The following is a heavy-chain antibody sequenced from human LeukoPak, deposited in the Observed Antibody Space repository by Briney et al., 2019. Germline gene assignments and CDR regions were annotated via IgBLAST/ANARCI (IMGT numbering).Heavy chain of an antibody. J-gene: IGHJ4*02. V-gene: IGHV1-24*01. CDR1: GYTLTELS. CDR2: FDPEDGET. CDR3: ATFGASSGWYHFGY. Sequence: ASVKVSCKVSGYTLTELSMHWVRQAPGKGLEWMGGFDPEDGETIYAQKFQGRVTMTEDTSTDTAYMELSSLRSEDTAVYYCATFGASSGWYHFGYWGQGTLVTVSS. D-gene: IGHD6-19*01.